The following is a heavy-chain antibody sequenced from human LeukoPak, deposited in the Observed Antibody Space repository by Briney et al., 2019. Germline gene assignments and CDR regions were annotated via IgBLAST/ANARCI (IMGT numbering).Heavy chain of an antibody. D-gene: IGHD6-13*01. CDR3: ARDRAPFGIAAAGDAFDI. Sequence: ASVKVSCKASGGTFSSYAIGWVRQAPGQGLEWMGGIIPIFGTANYAQKFQGRVTITADKSTSTAYMELSSLRSEDTAVYYCARDRAPFGIAAAGDAFDIWGQGTMVTVSS. V-gene: IGHV1-69*06. CDR2: IIPIFGTA. CDR1: GGTFSSYA. J-gene: IGHJ3*02.